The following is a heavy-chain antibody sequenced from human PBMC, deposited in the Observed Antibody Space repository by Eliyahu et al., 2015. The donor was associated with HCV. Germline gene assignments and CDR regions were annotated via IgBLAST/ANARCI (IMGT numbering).Heavy chain of an antibody. CDR3: AREIKDSVVMKTHFDY. V-gene: IGHV1-2*02. CDR2: INPNSGGT. Sequence: QVQLVQSGAEVKKPGASVKVSCKASGYXFTDYYIHWVRQAPGQGLEWMGWINPNSGGTTSAQKFQGRVTMTRDTSINTAYMELSSLRSDDTAVYYCAREIKDSVVMKTHFDYWGQGTLVTVSS. CDR1: GYXFTDYY. J-gene: IGHJ4*02. D-gene: IGHD5/OR15-5a*01.